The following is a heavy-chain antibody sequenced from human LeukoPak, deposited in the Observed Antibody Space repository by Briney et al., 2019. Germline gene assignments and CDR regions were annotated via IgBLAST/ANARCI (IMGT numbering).Heavy chain of an antibody. Sequence: SETLSLTCSVSGGSLTGHYRNWIRQSPEKGLECIGYIYHTGSTNYNPSLPSRVTISLHTSKNKSSLILSSVTSAHTTVYYWTRRTVTTRIGFDAFDVWGQGTMVTVSS. D-gene: IGHD4-17*01. V-gene: IGHV4-59*11. CDR2: IYHTGST. CDR1: GGSLTGHY. CDR3: TRRTVTTRIGFDAFDV. J-gene: IGHJ3*01.